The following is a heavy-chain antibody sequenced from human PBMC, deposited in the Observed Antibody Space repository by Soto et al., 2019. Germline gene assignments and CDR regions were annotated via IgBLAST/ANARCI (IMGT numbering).Heavy chain of an antibody. J-gene: IGHJ5*02. CDR2: VYYSGST. D-gene: IGHD2-15*01. CDR3: ARDAALKWFDP. V-gene: IGHV4-31*03. Sequence: SETLSLTCTVSGGTTSSGGYYWSWIRQYPGKGLEWIGFVYYSGSTYYNPSLKSRVIISVDTSKKQFSLKLSSVAAADTAVYYCARDAALKWFDPWGQGTLVTVSS. CDR1: GGTTSSGGYY.